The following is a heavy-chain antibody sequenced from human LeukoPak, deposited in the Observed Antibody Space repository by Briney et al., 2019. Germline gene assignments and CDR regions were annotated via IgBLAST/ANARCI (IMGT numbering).Heavy chain of an antibody. J-gene: IGHJ4*02. Sequence: PGGSLRLSCAASGFTFSSYAMSWVRQAPGKGLEWVSAISGSGGSTYYADSVKARFTISRDNSKNTLYLQMNSLRAEDTAVYYCASSWEQYSGSYLANYWGQGTLVTVSS. V-gene: IGHV3-23*01. CDR2: ISGSGGST. CDR1: GFTFSSYA. D-gene: IGHD1-26*01. CDR3: ASSWEQYSGSYLANY.